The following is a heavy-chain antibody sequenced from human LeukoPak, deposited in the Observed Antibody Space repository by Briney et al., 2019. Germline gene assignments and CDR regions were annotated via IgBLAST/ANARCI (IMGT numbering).Heavy chain of an antibody. V-gene: IGHV3-23*01. CDR1: GLSFSNYA. CDR3: ARDGRTVDYFDH. Sequence: GGSLRLSCAASGLSFSNYAMSWVRQAPGRGLEWVSDISGSGGGISGTYYADSVKGRFTISRDNSKNTLYLQMNSLRAEDTALYYCARDGRTVDYFDHWGQGTLVTVSS. D-gene: IGHD1-26*01. J-gene: IGHJ4*02. CDR2: ISGSGGGISGT.